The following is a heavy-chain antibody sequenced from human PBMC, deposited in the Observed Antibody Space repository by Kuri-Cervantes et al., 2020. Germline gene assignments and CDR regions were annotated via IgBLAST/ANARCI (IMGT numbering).Heavy chain of an antibody. CDR1: GFTFSSYA. D-gene: IGHD2-2*01. V-gene: IGHV4-59*10. Sequence: ESLKISCAASGFTFSSYAMSWVRQAPGKGLEWIGRIYTSGSTNYNPSIKSRVTMSVDKSKNQFSLKLISVTAVDTAVYYCARQCSSTSCYACSSWYLEYWGQGTLVTVSS. CDR2: IYTSGST. CDR3: ARQCSSTSCYACSSWYLEY. J-gene: IGHJ4*02.